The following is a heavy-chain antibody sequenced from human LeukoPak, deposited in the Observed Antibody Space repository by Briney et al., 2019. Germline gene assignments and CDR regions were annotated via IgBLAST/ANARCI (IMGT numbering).Heavy chain of an antibody. CDR1: GFTFSTDV. Sequence: GGSLRLSCAASGFTFSTDVMSWVRQAPGKGLECVSAISGSGGNTYYADSVKGRFTISRDNSKNMLYLQMNSLKAEDTAVYYCAKVSGRIQIWPQPFGDGMDVWGQGTTVTVSS. J-gene: IGHJ6*02. CDR3: AKVSGRIQIWPQPFGDGMDV. V-gene: IGHV3-23*01. CDR2: ISGSGGNT. D-gene: IGHD3-10*01.